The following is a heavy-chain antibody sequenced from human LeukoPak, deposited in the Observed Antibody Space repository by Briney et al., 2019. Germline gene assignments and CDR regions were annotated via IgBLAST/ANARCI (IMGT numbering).Heavy chain of an antibody. V-gene: IGHV3-48*01. D-gene: IGHD4-23*01. CDR3: AGGYGGNSGYFDY. CDR2: ISDSSSAM. CDR1: GFTFSGYS. J-gene: IGHJ4*02. Sequence: GGSLRLSCAASGFTFSGYSMNWVRQAPGKGLEWVSYISDSSSAMYYADSVKGRFTISRDNSKNTLYLQMNSLRAEDTAVYYCAGGYGGNSGYFDYWGQGTLVTVSS.